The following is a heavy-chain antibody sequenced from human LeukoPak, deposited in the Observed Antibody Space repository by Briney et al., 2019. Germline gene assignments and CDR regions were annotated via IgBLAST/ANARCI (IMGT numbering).Heavy chain of an antibody. CDR3: AREPYYYYYYMDV. Sequence: SETLSLTCAVSGYSISSGYYWGWIRQPPGKGLEWIGSIYHSGSTYYNPSLESRVTISVDTSKNQFSLKLRSVTAADTAVYYCAREPYYYYYYMDVWGKGTTVTISS. CDR2: IYHSGST. V-gene: IGHV4-38-2*01. CDR1: GYSISSGYY. D-gene: IGHD1-26*01. J-gene: IGHJ6*03.